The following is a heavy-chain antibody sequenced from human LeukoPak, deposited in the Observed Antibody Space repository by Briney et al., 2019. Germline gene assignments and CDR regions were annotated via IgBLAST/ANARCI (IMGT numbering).Heavy chain of an antibody. D-gene: IGHD2-15*01. CDR2: INHDGNEK. V-gene: IGHV3-7*01. J-gene: IGHJ4*02. CDR3: ARAGAIGSVDY. CDR1: GFTFSSYW. Sequence: GGSLRLSCAASGFTFSSYWMSWVRQAPGKGLEWVANINHDGNEKYYVDSVTGRFTISRDNAKNSPYLQMNSLRVEDTAVYYCARAGAIGSVDYWGQGTLVPVSS.